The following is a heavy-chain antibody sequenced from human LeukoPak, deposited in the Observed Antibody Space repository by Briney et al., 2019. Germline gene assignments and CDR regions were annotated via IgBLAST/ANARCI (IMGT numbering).Heavy chain of an antibody. CDR3: TKVTGDYYYYGMDV. J-gene: IGHJ6*02. Sequence: GRSLRLSCAASGFTFDDYAMPWVRQAPGKGLEWVSGINWNSGNIGYADSVKGRFTISRDNAKNSLYLQMNSLSVEDTALYYCTKVTGDYYYYGMDVWGQGTTVTVSS. D-gene: IGHD1-1*01. CDR1: GFTFDDYA. CDR2: INWNSGNI. V-gene: IGHV3-9*01.